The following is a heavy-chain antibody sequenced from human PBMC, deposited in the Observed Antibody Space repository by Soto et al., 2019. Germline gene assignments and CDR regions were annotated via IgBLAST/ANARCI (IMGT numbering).Heavy chain of an antibody. V-gene: IGHV4-39*01. CDR1: GGSISSSSYY. D-gene: IGHD5-12*01. CDR3: ARHTATRSKPNWFDP. CDR2: IYYSGST. Sequence: SETLSLTCTVSGGSISSSSYYWGWIRQPPGKGLEWIGSIYYSGSTYYNPSLKSRVTISVDTSKNQFSLKLSSVTAADTAVYYCARHTATRSKPNWFDPWGQGTLVTVSS. J-gene: IGHJ5*02.